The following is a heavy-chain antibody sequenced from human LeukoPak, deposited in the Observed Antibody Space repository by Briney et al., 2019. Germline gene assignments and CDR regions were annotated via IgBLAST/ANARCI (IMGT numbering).Heavy chain of an antibody. V-gene: IGHV3-72*01. CDR3: VREYFYGMDV. Sequence: GGSLRLSCAASGFPFSTYYMDWVRQAPGEGREGVGLSRAKGDSYSTEYAASVKGRFSILRDESENSKYLQMNRLKTEDTAVYFCVREYFYGMDVWGQGTTVTVSS. CDR1: GFPFSTYY. CDR2: SRAKGDSYST. J-gene: IGHJ6*02.